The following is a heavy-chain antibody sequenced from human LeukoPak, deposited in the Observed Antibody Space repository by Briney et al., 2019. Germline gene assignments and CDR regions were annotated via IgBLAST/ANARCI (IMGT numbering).Heavy chain of an antibody. D-gene: IGHD2-21*02. CDR3: ARDSCGGDCYSGYDAFDI. Sequence: GGSLRLSCAASGFTLGSYGMHWVRQAPGKGLEWVSSISSSSSYIYYADSVKGRFTISRDNAKNSLYLQMNSLRADDTAVYYCARDSCGGDCYSGYDAFDIWGQGTMVTVSS. J-gene: IGHJ3*02. CDR2: ISSSSSYI. CDR1: GFTLGSYG. V-gene: IGHV3-21*01.